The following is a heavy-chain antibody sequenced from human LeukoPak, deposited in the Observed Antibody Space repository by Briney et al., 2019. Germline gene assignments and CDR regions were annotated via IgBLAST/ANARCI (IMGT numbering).Heavy chain of an antibody. V-gene: IGHV4-59*01. CDR2: IYYSGST. CDR1: GGSISSFY. CDR3: ALGARGAFDI. J-gene: IGHJ3*02. D-gene: IGHD3-16*01. Sequence: PSETLSLTCTVSGGSISSFYWSWIRQPPGKGLEWIGYIYYSGSTNYNPSLKSRVTISVDTSKNQFSLKLSSVTAADTAVYYCALGARGAFDIWGKGTMVTVSS.